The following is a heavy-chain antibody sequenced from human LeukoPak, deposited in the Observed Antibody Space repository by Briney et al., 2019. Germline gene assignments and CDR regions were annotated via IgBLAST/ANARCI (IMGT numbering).Heavy chain of an antibody. CDR3: ARDGRIAVAGSQDYFDY. V-gene: IGHV1-18*01. D-gene: IGHD6-19*01. CDR2: ISAYNGNT. CDR1: GYTFTSYG. Sequence: GASVKVSCKASGYTFTSYGISWVRQAPGQGLEWMGWISAYNGNTNYAQKLQGRVTMTTDTSTSTAYMELRSLRSDDTAVYYCARDGRIAVAGSQDYFDYWGLGTLVTVSS. J-gene: IGHJ4*02.